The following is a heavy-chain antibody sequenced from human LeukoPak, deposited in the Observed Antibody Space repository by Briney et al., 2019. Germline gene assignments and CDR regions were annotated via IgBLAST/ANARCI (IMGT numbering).Heavy chain of an antibody. CDR1: GFTFSSYS. CDR3: ASTTVTTKIVGFDY. J-gene: IGHJ4*02. CDR2: ISSSSSTI. Sequence: GGSLRLSCAASGFTFSSYSMNWVRQAPGKGLEWVSYISSSSSTIYYADSVKGRFAISRDNAKNSLYLQMNSLRAEDTAVYYCASTTVTTKIVGFDYWGQGTLVTVSS. V-gene: IGHV3-48*01. D-gene: IGHD4-17*01.